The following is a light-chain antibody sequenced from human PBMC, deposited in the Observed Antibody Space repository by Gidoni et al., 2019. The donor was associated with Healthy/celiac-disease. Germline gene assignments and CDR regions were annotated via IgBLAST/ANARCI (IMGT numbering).Light chain of an antibody. J-gene: IGKJ2*01. V-gene: IGKV1-5*03. Sequence: DIQLTQSPSTLSASVGDRVTITCRASQSISSWLAWFHQNPGKAPKLLIYKASSLASGVPSRFSSSGSGTEVTLTISSLQPDDFATYYCQQYNSYPYTFXXXTKLEIK. CDR2: KAS. CDR1: QSISSW. CDR3: QQYNSYPYT.